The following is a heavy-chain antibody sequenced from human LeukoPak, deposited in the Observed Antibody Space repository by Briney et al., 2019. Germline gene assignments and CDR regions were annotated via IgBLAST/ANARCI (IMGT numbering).Heavy chain of an antibody. V-gene: IGHV4-34*01. Sequence: SETPSLTCAVYGGSFSGYYWSGIRQPPWKGGEWIGEINHSGSTNYNTSLNTRATISVDTSTNKFSMKLSSLTAADTAVYYCASLSRRRVGSTAAGIPWDYWGQGTLVTVSS. J-gene: IGHJ4*02. CDR1: GGSFSGYY. CDR2: INHSGST. D-gene: IGHD6-13*01. CDR3: ASLSRRRVGSTAAGIPWDY.